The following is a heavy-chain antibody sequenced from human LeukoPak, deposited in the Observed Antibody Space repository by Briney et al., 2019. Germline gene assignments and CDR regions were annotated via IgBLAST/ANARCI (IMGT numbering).Heavy chain of an antibody. Sequence: PGGSLRLSCAASGAIFSNHAMSWVRQAPGKGLEWVSLISGTGVTTYYAASVKGRFTISRDNSKNTLYLQMNSLRAEDTALYYCASTSMVRGVITPFDYWSQGTLVTVSS. CDR3: ASTSMVRGVITPFDY. CDR1: GAIFSNHA. CDR2: ISGTGVTT. J-gene: IGHJ4*02. D-gene: IGHD3-10*01. V-gene: IGHV3-23*01.